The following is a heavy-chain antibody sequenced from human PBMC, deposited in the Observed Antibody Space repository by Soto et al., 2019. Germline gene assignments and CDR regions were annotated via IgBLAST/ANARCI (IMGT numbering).Heavy chain of an antibody. CDR1: GFTFSTYW. CDR2: IKSDGSST. J-gene: IGHJ6*02. V-gene: IGHV3-74*01. Sequence: GGSLRLSCAASGFTFSTYWMHWVRQVPGKGLVWVSRIKSDGSSTSYADSVEGRFTVSRDNAKNTLYLQMDSLGAEDTAIYFCVRTSMVRGGINHYYGMDVWGQGTTVTVSS. D-gene: IGHD3-10*01. CDR3: VRTSMVRGGINHYYGMDV.